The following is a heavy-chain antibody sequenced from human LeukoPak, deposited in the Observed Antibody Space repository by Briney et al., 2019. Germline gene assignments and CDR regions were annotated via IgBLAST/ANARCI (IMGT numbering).Heavy chain of an antibody. CDR1: GGSFSGSY. V-gene: IGHV4-34*01. J-gene: IGHJ6*02. D-gene: IGHD3-10*01. Sequence: PSETLSLTCAVHGGSFSGSYWNWIRQPPGKGLEWIGEINHSGITNYNPSLKSRVTISVDTSKNKFSLKVRSVTAADSAVYYCARRVRLWSYDLYYYGTDVWGQGTTVTVSS. CDR3: ARRVRLWSYDLYYYGTDV. CDR2: INHSGIT.